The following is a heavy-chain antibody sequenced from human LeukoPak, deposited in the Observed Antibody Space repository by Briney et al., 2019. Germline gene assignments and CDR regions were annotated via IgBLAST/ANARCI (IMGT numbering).Heavy chain of an antibody. D-gene: IGHD3-22*01. J-gene: IGHJ4*02. CDR1: GYTFTSYS. CDR3: ARADDSSGYYLYYFDY. Sequence: ASVKVSCKASGYTFTSYSISWVRQAPGQGLEWMGWISAYNGNTNYAQKLQGRVTMTTDTSTSTAYMELRSLRSDDTAVYYCARADDSSGYYLYYFDYWGQGTLVTVSS. V-gene: IGHV1-18*01. CDR2: ISAYNGNT.